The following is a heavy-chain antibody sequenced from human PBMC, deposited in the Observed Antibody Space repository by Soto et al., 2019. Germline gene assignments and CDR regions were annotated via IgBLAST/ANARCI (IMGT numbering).Heavy chain of an antibody. CDR3: ARGADILTGYSPFDY. CDR2: MKQDGSEK. CDR1: GFTFSSYW. J-gene: IGHJ4*02. Sequence: GGSLRLSCAASGFTFSSYWMSWVRQAPGKGLEWVANMKQDGSEKYYVDSVKGRFTISRDNAKNSLYLQMNSLRAEDTAVYYCARGADILTGYSPFDYWGQGTLVTVSS. V-gene: IGHV3-7*03. D-gene: IGHD3-9*01.